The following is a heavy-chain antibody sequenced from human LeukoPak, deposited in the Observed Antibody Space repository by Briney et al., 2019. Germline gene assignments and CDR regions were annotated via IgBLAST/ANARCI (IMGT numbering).Heavy chain of an antibody. D-gene: IGHD5-24*01. CDR2: INPNSGGT. V-gene: IGHV1-2*04. Sequence: APVKVSCKASGYTFTGYYMHWVRQAPGQGLEWMGWINPNSGGTNYAQKFQGWVTMTRDTSISTAYMELSRLRSDDTAVYYCARDNALEMATTTFDYWGQGTLVTVSS. CDR3: ARDNALEMATTTFDY. J-gene: IGHJ4*02. CDR1: GYTFTGYY.